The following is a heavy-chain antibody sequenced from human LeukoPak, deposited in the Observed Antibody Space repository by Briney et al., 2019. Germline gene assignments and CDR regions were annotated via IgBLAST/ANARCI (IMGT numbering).Heavy chain of an antibody. CDR2: IGHDGSEE. D-gene: IGHD6-6*01. CDR1: GFSFNSYG. CDR3: AKDRYSVSFSSTFVF. J-gene: IGHJ4*02. Sequence: GGSLRLSCAASGFSFNSYGVHWVRQAPGKGPEWVAFIGHDGSEEYFGDSVRGQFTISRGSSKNTVSLHMNSLRPDDTAMYFCAKDRYSVSFSSTFVFWGQGTLVTVSS. V-gene: IGHV3-30*02.